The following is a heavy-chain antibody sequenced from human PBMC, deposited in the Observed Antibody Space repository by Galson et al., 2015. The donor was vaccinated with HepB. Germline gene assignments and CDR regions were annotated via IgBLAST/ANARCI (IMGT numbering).Heavy chain of an antibody. J-gene: IGHJ5*02. Sequence: QSGAEVKKPGESLKISCKGSGYSFTSYWIGWVRQMPGKGLELMGIIYLGDSATRYSPSFQGQVTISADKSISTAYLQWNSLKASDTAMYYGARGPSSSAGWFDPGGQGTLVTVSS. D-gene: IGHD6-13*01. CDR3: ARGPSSSAGWFDP. V-gene: IGHV5-51*01. CDR1: GYSFTSYW. CDR2: IYLGDSAT.